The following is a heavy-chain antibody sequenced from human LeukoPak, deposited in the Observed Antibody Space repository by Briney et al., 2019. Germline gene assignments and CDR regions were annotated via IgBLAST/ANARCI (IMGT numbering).Heavy chain of an antibody. CDR3: ARRQRVPDY. CDR2: ISYDGSNK. D-gene: IGHD1-1*01. J-gene: IGHJ4*02. Sequence: GRSLRLSCAASGFTFSSYAMHWVRQAPGKGLEWVAVISYDGSNKYYADSVKGRFTISRDNSKNTLYLQMNSLRAEDTAVYYCARRQRVPDYWGQGTLVTVSS. CDR1: GFTFSSYA. V-gene: IGHV3-30*01.